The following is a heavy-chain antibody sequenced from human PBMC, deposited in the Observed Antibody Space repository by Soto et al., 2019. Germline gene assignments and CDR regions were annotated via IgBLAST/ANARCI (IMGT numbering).Heavy chain of an antibody. D-gene: IGHD3-3*02. V-gene: IGHV1-3*01. CDR1: GYTFTSYA. J-gene: IGHJ3*02. CDR2: INAGNGNT. Sequence: GASVKVSCKASGYTFTSYAMHWVRQAPGQRLEWMGWINAGNGNTKYSQKFQGRVTITRDTSASTAYMELTGLTSEDTAVYYCARDTETLGPRANDALDIWGQGTMVTVSS. CDR3: ARDTETLGPRANDALDI.